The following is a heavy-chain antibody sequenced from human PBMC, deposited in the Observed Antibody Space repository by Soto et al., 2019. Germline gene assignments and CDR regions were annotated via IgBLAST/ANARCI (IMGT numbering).Heavy chain of an antibody. J-gene: IGHJ4*02. Sequence: QVQVVESGGGVVQPGRSLRLSCAASGFTFSRYAIHRVRQAPGKGLEWVAVISRDGSNKYYVDSVKGRFTISRDNSKNTLYLQMNSMRDEYTAVYYCARTRNSAVADSFDFWGQGTLVTVSS. CDR2: ISRDGSNK. CDR3: ARTRNSAVADSFDF. V-gene: IGHV3-30*04. CDR1: GFTFSRYA. D-gene: IGHD1-26*01.